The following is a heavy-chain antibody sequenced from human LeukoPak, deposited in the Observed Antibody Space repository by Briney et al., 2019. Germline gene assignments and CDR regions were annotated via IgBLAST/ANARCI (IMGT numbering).Heavy chain of an antibody. D-gene: IGHD1-26*01. CDR3: AEGSEQWELYDY. V-gene: IGHV3-23*01. J-gene: IGHJ4*02. CDR1: GFTFNIYT. Sequence: GGSLRLSCAASGFTFNIYTMSWVRQAPGKGLEWVSAIVGNGVTFYTDSVKGRFTISRDNAKNTLYLQMNSLRAEDTAVYYCAEGSEQWELYDYWGQGTLVTVSS. CDR2: IVGNGVT.